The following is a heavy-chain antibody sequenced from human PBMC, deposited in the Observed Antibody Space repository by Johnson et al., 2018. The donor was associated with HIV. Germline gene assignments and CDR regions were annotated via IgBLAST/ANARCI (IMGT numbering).Heavy chain of an antibody. CDR1: GFTFSTSA. CDR3: AKDSGYDFWSGYYTDDAFDI. V-gene: IGHV3-23*04. Sequence: VQLVESGGGVVQPGRSLRLSCAASGFTFSTSAMHWVRQAPGKGLEWVSAISGSGGSTYYADSVKGRFTISRDNSKNTLYLQMNSLRAEDTAVYYCAKDSGYDFWSGYYTDDAFDIWGQGTVVTVSS. CDR2: ISGSGGST. D-gene: IGHD3-3*01. J-gene: IGHJ3*02.